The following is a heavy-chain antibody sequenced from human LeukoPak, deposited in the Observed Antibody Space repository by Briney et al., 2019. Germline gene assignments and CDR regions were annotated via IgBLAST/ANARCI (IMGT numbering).Heavy chain of an antibody. D-gene: IGHD3-10*01. CDR2: ISSSSSYI. J-gene: IGHJ4*02. V-gene: IGHV3-21*01. Sequence: GESLRLSCAASGFTFSSYSMNWVRQAPGKGLEWVSSISSSSSYIYYADSVKGRFTISRDNAKNSLYLQMNSLRAEDTAVYYCARFATYGSGTYAFDYWGQGTLVTVSS. CDR1: GFTFSSYS. CDR3: ARFATYGSGTYAFDY.